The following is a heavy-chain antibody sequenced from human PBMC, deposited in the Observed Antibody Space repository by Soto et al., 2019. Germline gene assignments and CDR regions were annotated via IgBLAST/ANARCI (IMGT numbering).Heavy chain of an antibody. Sequence: QLQLVQSGTEVKRSGASVKVSCKTSGYSFTTYGLSWVRQAPGRGLEWVAWISGNNGNTNYTQKFKGTVILTTDTPTTTGYIEIKSLSSDDTAVYYCVRDTYYYHSSGPAPFEYWGQGTQVTVSS. D-gene: IGHD3-22*01. CDR2: ISGNNGNT. J-gene: IGHJ4*02. CDR1: GYSFTTYG. CDR3: VRDTYYYHSSGPAPFEY. V-gene: IGHV1-18*01.